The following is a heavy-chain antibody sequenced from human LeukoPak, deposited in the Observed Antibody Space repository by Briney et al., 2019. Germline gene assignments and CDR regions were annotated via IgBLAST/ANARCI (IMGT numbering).Heavy chain of an antibody. Sequence: GGSLRLSCAASGFTFSSYSMNCVRQAPGKGLEWVSYISSNRNTIYYADSVKGRFTISRDNTKNTLYLQMNSLRAEDTAVYYCAKDRHAPGRYCSSTSCFPFDSWGQGTLVTVSS. CDR3: AKDRHAPGRYCSSTSCFPFDS. CDR1: GFTFSSYS. CDR2: ISSNRNTI. V-gene: IGHV3-48*01. J-gene: IGHJ5*01. D-gene: IGHD2-2*01.